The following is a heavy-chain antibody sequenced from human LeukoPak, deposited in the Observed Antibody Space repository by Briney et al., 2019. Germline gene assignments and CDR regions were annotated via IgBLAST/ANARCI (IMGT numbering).Heavy chain of an antibody. V-gene: IGHV4-59*01. Sequence: PSGTLSLTCTVSGGSISSYYWSWIRQPPGKGLEWIGYIYYSGSTNYNPSLKSRVTISVDTSKNQFSLKLSSVTAADTAVYYCASLPYNTGWYEFDYWGQGTLVTVSS. CDR3: ASLPYNTGWYEFDY. CDR1: GGSISSYY. J-gene: IGHJ4*02. CDR2: IYYSGST. D-gene: IGHD6-19*01.